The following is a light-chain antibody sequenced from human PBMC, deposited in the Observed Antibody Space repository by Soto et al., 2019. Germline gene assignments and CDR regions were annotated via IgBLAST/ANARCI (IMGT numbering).Light chain of an antibody. J-gene: IGKJ2*01. Sequence: EIVLTQSPATLSLSPGERATLSCRASQSVSSYLAWYQQKPGQAPRLLIFGASYSATGIPARFTGSGSGTDFTLTISSLEPEDFAVYFCQHRSDWPRITFGQGTKVDIK. V-gene: IGKV3-11*01. CDR3: QHRSDWPRIT. CDR2: GAS. CDR1: QSVSSY.